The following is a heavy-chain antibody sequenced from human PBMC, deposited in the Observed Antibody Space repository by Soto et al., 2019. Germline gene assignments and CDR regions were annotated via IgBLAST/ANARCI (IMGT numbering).Heavy chain of an antibody. J-gene: IGHJ5*02. CDR2: ISTYNGNR. CDR1: GYTFTSNG. D-gene: IGHD4-4*01. V-gene: IGHV1-18*01. Sequence: QVQLVQSGAEVKKPGASVKVSCQASGYTFTSNGTTCVRQAPGQGLEWMDWISTYNGNRYYAQNFQGRVSMTTDTSTSTAYMELRSLRSDDTAVYYCARERRDGDSDLWGQGTLVTVSS. CDR3: ARERRDGDSDL.